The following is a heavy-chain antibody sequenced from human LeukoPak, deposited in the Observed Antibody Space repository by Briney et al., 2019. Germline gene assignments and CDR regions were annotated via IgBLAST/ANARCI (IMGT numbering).Heavy chain of an antibody. CDR3: ARDAQERQQSAPRLDY. CDR1: GFTFSSYA. CDR2: ISYDGSNK. Sequence: GGSLRLSCAASGFTFSSYAMHWVRQAPGKGLEWVAVISYDGSNKYYADSVKGRFTISRDNSKNTLYLQMNSQIAEDTGVYYCARDAQERQQSAPRLDYWGQGTLVTVSS. D-gene: IGHD6-13*01. J-gene: IGHJ4*02. V-gene: IGHV3-30-3*01.